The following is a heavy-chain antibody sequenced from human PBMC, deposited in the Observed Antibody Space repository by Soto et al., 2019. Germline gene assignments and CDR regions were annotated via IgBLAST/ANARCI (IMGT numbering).Heavy chain of an antibody. CDR1: GDTFTSYY. CDR2: INPNGGST. D-gene: IGHD3-16*01. CDR3: ARSYGGVYGIIIECTNWFAP. Sequence: SVKVSCKAPGDTFTSYYMHWVRQAPGHGLEWMGVINPNGGSTRFAQKFQGRVTMTRDTSTSTVYMELRGLTSEDTAVYYCARSYGGVYGIIIECTNWFAPWGQGTLVTVSS. V-gene: IGHV1-46*01. J-gene: IGHJ5*02.